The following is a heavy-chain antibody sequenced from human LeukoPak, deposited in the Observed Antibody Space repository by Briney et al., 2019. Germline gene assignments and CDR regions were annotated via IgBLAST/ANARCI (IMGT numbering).Heavy chain of an antibody. Sequence: ASVKVSCKASGYTFTSYDINWVRQATGQGLGWMGWMNPNSGNTGYAQKFQGRVTMTRNTSISTAYMELSSLRSEDTAVYYCARVGYYYDSSGYYYSYWGQGTLVTVSS. J-gene: IGHJ4*02. CDR1: GYTFTSYD. CDR2: MNPNSGNT. CDR3: ARVGYYYDSSGYYYSY. D-gene: IGHD3-22*01. V-gene: IGHV1-8*01.